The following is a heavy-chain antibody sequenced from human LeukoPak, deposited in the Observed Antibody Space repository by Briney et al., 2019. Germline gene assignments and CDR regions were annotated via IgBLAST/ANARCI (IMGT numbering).Heavy chain of an antibody. V-gene: IGHV1-18*01. D-gene: IGHD6-6*01. Sequence: ASVKVSCKASGYTFTSYGISWVRQAPGQGLEWMGWISAYNGNTNYAQKLQGRVTMTTDTSTSTAYMELRSLRSDDADVYCCARAGSSGYYYYYYMDGWGKGTTVTVSS. CDR2: ISAYNGNT. CDR3: ARAGSSGYYYYYYMDG. J-gene: IGHJ6*03. CDR1: GYTFTSYG.